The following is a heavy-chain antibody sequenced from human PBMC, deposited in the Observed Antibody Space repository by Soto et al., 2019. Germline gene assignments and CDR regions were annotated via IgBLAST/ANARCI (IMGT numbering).Heavy chain of an antibody. CDR1: GGSISSGGYS. CDR2: IYHSGST. J-gene: IGHJ4*02. V-gene: IGHV4-30-2*01. CDR3: ARKYDQWVWYFDY. Sequence: KPSETLSLTCAVSGGSISSGGYSWSWIRQPPGKGLEWIGYIYHSGSTYYNPSLKSRVTISVDRSKNQFSLKLSSVTAADTAVYYCARKYDQWVWYFDYWGQGTLVTVSS. D-gene: IGHD6-13*01.